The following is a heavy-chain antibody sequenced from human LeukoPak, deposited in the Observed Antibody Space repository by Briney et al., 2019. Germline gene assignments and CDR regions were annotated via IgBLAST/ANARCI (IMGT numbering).Heavy chain of an antibody. V-gene: IGHV4-34*01. CDR1: GGSFSGYY. J-gene: IGHJ5*02. D-gene: IGHD2-21*02. Sequence: SETLSLTCTVYGGSFSGYYWSWIRQPPGKGLEWIGEINHSGSTNYNPSLKSRVTISVDTSKNQFSLKLSSVTAADTAVYYCAGGRVVTAAREWFDPWGQGTLVTVSS. CDR3: AGGRVVTAAREWFDP. CDR2: INHSGST.